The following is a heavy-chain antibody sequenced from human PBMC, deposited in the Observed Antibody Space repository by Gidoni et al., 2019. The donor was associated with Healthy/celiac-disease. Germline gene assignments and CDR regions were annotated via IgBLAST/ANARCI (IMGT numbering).Heavy chain of an antibody. CDR3: AREKTTHSGSYTFDY. CDR1: AFTFSDHY. Sequence: EVQLVESGGGLVQPGGSLRLSCAASAFTFSDHYMDWVRQAPGKGLEWVGRTRNKAHSYTTKYAASVKGRFTISRDDSKNSLYLQMNSLKTEDTAVYYCAREKTTHSGSYTFDYWGQGTLVTVSS. CDR2: TRNKAHSYTT. D-gene: IGHD1-26*01. J-gene: IGHJ4*02. V-gene: IGHV3-72*01.